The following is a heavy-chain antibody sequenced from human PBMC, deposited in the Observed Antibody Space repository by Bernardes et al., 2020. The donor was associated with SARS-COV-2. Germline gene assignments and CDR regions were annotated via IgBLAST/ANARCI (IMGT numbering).Heavy chain of an antibody. CDR3: SRVRMRGTTISGVVRRSNGGGMDV. CDR1: GDSMSSRRYY. J-gene: IGHJ6*02. CDR2: ISYSGTT. Sequence: SETLSLTCTVSGDSMSSRRYYWGWIPQPPGKGLEWIGSISYSGTTNYNPSLKSRVTISVDTSKQQFSLKLSSVTAADTAVYYCSRVRMRGTTISGVVRRSNGGGMDVWGQGTTVIVSS. D-gene: IGHD3-3*01. V-gene: IGHV4-39*01.